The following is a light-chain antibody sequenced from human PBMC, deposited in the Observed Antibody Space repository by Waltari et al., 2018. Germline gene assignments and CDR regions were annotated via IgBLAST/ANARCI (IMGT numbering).Light chain of an antibody. CDR3: QQYCTIPIT. CDR1: QSVLYSSNSKDY. CDR2: WAS. V-gene: IGKV4-1*01. Sequence: DIVMTQSPDSLAVSLGERATTPCKSSQSVLYSSNSKDYLAWYQQKPGQPPKLLIYWASTRESGVPDRFSGSGSGTDFTLTISSLQAEDVAVYYCQQYCTIPITFGQGTRLEIK. J-gene: IGKJ5*01.